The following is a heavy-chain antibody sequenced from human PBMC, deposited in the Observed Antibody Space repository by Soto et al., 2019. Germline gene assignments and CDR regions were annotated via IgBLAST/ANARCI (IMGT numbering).Heavy chain of an antibody. J-gene: IGHJ3*01. CDR3: ASRHDALTGPDAFDV. Sequence: QVQLQESGPGLVKDSQTLSLTCTVSGDSISSVGYYLTWIRQHPGTGLECIGDIYYSGSTSYNPSLQLQIILTVHTSDNQLSLKLLSVTAAVTAVYYCASRHDALTGPDAFDVWGQGSKVTVYS. CDR1: GDSISSVGYY. CDR2: IYYSGST. V-gene: IGHV4-31*01. D-gene: IGHD3-9*01.